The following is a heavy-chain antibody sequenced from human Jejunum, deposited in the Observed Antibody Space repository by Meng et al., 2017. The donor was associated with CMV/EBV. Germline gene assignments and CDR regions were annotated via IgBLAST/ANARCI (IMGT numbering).Heavy chain of an antibody. CDR2: ISSYNGNT. CDR3: ARGHYYHFYYYMDV. D-gene: IGHD3-10*01. V-gene: IGHV1-18*01. CDR1: GYSFASYG. Sequence: GYSFASYGISWVRQAPGQGLEWMGWISSYNGNTNYAQKFQGRVTMTTDTSTSTAYMDLRSLRFDDTAVYYCARGHYYHFYYYMDVWGQGTAVTVSS. J-gene: IGHJ6*02.